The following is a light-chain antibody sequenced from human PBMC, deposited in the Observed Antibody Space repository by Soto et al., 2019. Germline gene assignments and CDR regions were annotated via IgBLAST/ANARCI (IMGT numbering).Light chain of an antibody. Sequence: EIVMTQSPATLSVSPGERATLSCRASQSVSSNLAWYQQKPGQAPRLLIYGTSTRATGIPARSSGSGSGTEFTLTISRLEPEDFAVYYCQQYGSSPQLTFGGGTKVDI. CDR2: GTS. J-gene: IGKJ4*01. CDR1: QSVSSN. V-gene: IGKV3-15*01. CDR3: QQYGSSPQLT.